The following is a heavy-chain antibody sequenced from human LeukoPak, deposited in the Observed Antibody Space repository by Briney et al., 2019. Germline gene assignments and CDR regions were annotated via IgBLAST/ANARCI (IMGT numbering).Heavy chain of an antibody. D-gene: IGHD1-1*01. V-gene: IGHV3-48*03. J-gene: IGHJ4*02. CDR1: GFTFSGYE. Sequence: GGPVTLPCAPSGFTFSGYEMNWLRQAPGKALEWVSYISSSGSTTYYAASVKGRFTISRDNAKNPLFLQMNSLRAENTAVYYCAKTVGTLDYSGQGTLFTASS. CDR3: AKTVGTLDY. CDR2: ISSSGSTT.